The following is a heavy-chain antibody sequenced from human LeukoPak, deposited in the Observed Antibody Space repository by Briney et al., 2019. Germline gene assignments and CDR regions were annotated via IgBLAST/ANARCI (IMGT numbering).Heavy chain of an antibody. CDR2: IYSGGST. J-gene: IGHJ1*01. CDR3: ARGHPYYDYVWGSYRYPGYFQH. CDR1: GFTVSNNY. V-gene: IGHV3-66*01. D-gene: IGHD3-16*02. Sequence: GGSLRLSCAASGFTVSNNYMTWVRQAPGKGLEWVSLIYSGGSTYYADSVKGRFTISRDNSKNTVYLQMNSLRAEDTAVYYCARGHPYYDYVWGSYRYPGYFQHWGQGTLVTVSS.